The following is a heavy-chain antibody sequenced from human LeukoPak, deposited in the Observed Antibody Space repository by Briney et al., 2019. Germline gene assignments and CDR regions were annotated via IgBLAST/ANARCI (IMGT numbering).Heavy chain of an antibody. CDR2: IYSGGTT. J-gene: IGHJ4*02. V-gene: IGHV3-66*02. D-gene: IGHD3-10*01. Sequence: PGVYLRFSCAASGFTVNSNYMMWLRQAPGKGLEGVIDIYSGGTTYYATSVKGRFTISRDNSKNTLYLQMNSLRAEDTAVYYCARGAMVRGVIPFDYWGQGTLVTVSS. CDR3: ARGAMVRGVIPFDY. CDR1: GFTVNSNY.